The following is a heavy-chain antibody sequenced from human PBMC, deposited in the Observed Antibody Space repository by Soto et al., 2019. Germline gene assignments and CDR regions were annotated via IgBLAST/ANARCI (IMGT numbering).Heavy chain of an antibody. Sequence: QVQLVESGGGVVQPGRSLRLSCAASGFSFNNYGMHWVRQAPGKGLEWVAVISYDGSIKYYADSVKGRFTISRENSKNTLYLQMNSLRVEDTAVYYCAKDEKCMDVWGQGTTVTVSS. CDR2: ISYDGSIK. V-gene: IGHV3-30*18. CDR1: GFSFNNYG. J-gene: IGHJ6*02. CDR3: AKDEKCMDV.